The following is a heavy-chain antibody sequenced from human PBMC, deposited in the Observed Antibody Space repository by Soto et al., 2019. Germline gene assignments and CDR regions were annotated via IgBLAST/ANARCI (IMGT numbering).Heavy chain of an antibody. CDR3: TTASADVVPAPATNYYYYGMDV. D-gene: IGHD2-2*01. CDR1: GFTFSNAW. Sequence: EGSLRLSCEASGFTFSNAWMNWVRQAPGKVLKWVGRSKSKTDSGTTDYAAPVKGRFTISRDDSKNTLYLQMNSLKTEDTAVYYCTTASADVVPAPATNYYYYGMDVWGQGTTVTVSS. CDR2: SKSKTDSGTT. V-gene: IGHV3-15*07. J-gene: IGHJ6*02.